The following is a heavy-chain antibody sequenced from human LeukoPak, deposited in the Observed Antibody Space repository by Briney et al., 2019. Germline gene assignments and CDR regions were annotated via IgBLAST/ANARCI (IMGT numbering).Heavy chain of an antibody. D-gene: IGHD5-12*01. Sequence: GRSLRLSCAASGFTFSSYAMHWVRQAPVKGLEWVAVISYDGSNKYYADSVKGRFTISRDNSKNTLYLQMNSLRAEDTAVYYCARDSGYSSYDYPDYWGQGTLVTVSS. V-gene: IGHV3-30-3*01. J-gene: IGHJ4*02. CDR1: GFTFSSYA. CDR2: ISYDGSNK. CDR3: ARDSGYSSYDYPDY.